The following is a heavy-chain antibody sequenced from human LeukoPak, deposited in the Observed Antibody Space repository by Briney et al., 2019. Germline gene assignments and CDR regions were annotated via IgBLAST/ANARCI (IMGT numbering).Heavy chain of an antibody. CDR3: AREGYYDSSGYYLNWFDP. Sequence: SETLSLTCTVTGGSISGYYWSWIRQPPGKGLEWIGYIYYSGSTNYNPSLKSRVTISVDTSKNQFSLKLSSVTAADTAVYYCAREGYYDSSGYYLNWFDPWGQGTLVTVSP. J-gene: IGHJ5*02. CDR1: GGSISGYY. D-gene: IGHD3-22*01. V-gene: IGHV4-59*01. CDR2: IYYSGST.